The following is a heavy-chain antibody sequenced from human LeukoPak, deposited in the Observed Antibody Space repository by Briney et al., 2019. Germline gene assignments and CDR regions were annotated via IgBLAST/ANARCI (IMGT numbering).Heavy chain of an antibody. CDR3: ATNYGDYGYYCYSMDV. J-gene: IGHJ6*02. CDR2: IYYSGST. Sequence: SETLSLTCSVSGGSISSYYWNWIRQPPGKGLEWIGYIYYSGSTNYNPSLKSRVTISLDKSKNQFSLKLSSVTAADTAVYYCATNYGDYGYYCYSMDVWGQGTLVTVSS. CDR1: GGSISSYY. V-gene: IGHV4-59*08. D-gene: IGHD4-17*01.